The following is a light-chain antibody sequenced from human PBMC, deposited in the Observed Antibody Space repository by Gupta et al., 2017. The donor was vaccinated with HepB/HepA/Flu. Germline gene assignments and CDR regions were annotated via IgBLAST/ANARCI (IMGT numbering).Light chain of an antibody. CDR1: QSGLHSSNNKNY. CDR3: QQYYSNSPLT. CDR2: WAS. V-gene: IGKV4-1*01. Sequence: DIVITQSQDSLAVSLGERATINCKSSQSGLHSSNNKNYLAWYQQKLGQPPKLLIYWASTRESGVPDRFSGSGSGTDFTLTISGLQAEDVAVYYCQQYYSNSPLTFGGGTKVEIK. J-gene: IGKJ4*01.